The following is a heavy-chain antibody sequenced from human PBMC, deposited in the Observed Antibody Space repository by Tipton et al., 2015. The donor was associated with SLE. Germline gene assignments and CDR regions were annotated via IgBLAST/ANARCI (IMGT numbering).Heavy chain of an antibody. CDR1: GYSISSSTNW. V-gene: IGHV4-28*01. J-gene: IGHJ4*02. Sequence: GLVKPSDTPSITCAVSGYSISSSTNWWGWIRQPPGKGLEWIGYIYYSGSTYYNPSLKSRVTMSVDTSKNQFSLKLSSVTAVDTAVYYCASRTAQWPDYWGQGTLVTVSS. CDR2: IYYSGST. D-gene: IGHD6-19*01. CDR3: ASRTAQWPDY.